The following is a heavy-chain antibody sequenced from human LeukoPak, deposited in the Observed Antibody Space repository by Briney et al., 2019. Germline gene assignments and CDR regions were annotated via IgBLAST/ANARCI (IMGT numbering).Heavy chain of an antibody. CDR1: GFSFSYYG. Sequence: GGSLRLSCAASGFSFSYYGMHWVRQAPGKGLEWGAFIRYDGSSKYYGDSVRGRFTISRDNSKNTLYLQMNTLRAEDTAVYYCAKDSIEGSTLIYHYSYMDVWGKGTTVSVSS. CDR2: IRYDGSSK. D-gene: IGHD3-3*02. J-gene: IGHJ6*03. CDR3: AKDSIEGSTLIYHYSYMDV. V-gene: IGHV3-30*02.